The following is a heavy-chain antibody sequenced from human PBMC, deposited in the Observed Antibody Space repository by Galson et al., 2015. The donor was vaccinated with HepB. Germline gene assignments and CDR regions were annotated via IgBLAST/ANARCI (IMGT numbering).Heavy chain of an antibody. CDR1: GYTFTSYY. Sequence: SVKVSCKASGYTFTSYYMFWVRQAPGQGLEWMGLINPSGDSATYSQKFQGTVTMTRDTSTSTVYMELSSQRSEDTAVYYCARYSSTMAFDYWGQGTLVTVSS. J-gene: IGHJ4*02. V-gene: IGHV1-46*01. D-gene: IGHD2-2*01. CDR2: INPSGDSA. CDR3: ARYSSTMAFDY.